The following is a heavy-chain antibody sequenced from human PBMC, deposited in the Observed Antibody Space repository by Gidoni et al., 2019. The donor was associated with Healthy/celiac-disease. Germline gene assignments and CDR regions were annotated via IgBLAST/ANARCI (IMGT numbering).Heavy chain of an antibody. V-gene: IGHV1-2*02. D-gene: IGHD2-15*01. CDR2: INPNSGGT. Sequence: QVQLVQSGAEVKKPGASVKVSCKASGYPFTGYYMHWVRQAPGQGLEWMGWINPNSGGTNYAQKFQGRVTMTRDTSNSTAYMELSRLRSDDTAVYYCARGGVAATRRYYYYMDVWGKGTTVTVSS. CDR3: ARGGVAATRRYYYYMDV. CDR1: GYPFTGYY. J-gene: IGHJ6*03.